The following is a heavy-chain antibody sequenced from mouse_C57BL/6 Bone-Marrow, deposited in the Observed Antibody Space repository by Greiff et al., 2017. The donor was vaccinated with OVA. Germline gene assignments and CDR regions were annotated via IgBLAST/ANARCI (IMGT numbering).Heavy chain of an antibody. Sequence: EVQLVESGGDLVKPGGSLKLSCAASGFTFSSYGMSWVRQTPDKRLEWVATISSGGSYTYYPDSVKGRFTISRDNAKNTLYLQMSSLKSEDTAMDYCARRISNFYAMDYWGQGTSVTVSS. CDR1: GFTFSSYG. J-gene: IGHJ4*01. D-gene: IGHD2-5*01. V-gene: IGHV5-6*01. CDR3: ARRISNFYAMDY. CDR2: ISSGGSYT.